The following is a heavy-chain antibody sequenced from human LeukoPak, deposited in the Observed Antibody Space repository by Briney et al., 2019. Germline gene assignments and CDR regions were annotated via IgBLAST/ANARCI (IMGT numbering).Heavy chain of an antibody. CDR1: GGSISCYY. V-gene: IGHV4-59*01. Sequence: SETLSLTCTVSGGSISCYYWSWIRQPPGKGLEWIGYIYYSGSTNYNPSLKSRVTISVDTSKNQFSLKLSSVTAADTAVYYCARAGGDVVVPAAMGWFDPWGQGTLVTVSS. CDR2: IYYSGST. CDR3: ARAGGDVVVPAAMGWFDP. J-gene: IGHJ5*02. D-gene: IGHD2-2*01.